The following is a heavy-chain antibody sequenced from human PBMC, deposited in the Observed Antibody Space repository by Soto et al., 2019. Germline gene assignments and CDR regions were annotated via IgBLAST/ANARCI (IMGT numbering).Heavy chain of an antibody. J-gene: IGHJ2*01. CDR2: IIHSGST. D-gene: IGHD2-8*01. V-gene: IGHV4-34*12. CDR1: GGSFSGYY. Sequence: SETLSLTCAVYGGSFSGYYWSWIRQPPGKGLEWIGQIIHSGSTNYNPSLKSRLTISVDTSKNQFSLRLSSVTAADTAVYYCAREIMPLTNDWYFDLWGRGTLVTVS. CDR3: AREIMPLTNDWYFDL.